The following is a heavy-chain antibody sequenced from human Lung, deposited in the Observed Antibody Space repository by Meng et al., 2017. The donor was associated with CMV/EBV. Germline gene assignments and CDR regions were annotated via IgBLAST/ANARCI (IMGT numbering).Heavy chain of an antibody. CDR3: ARDGRYLHIRTFGGGLDV. CDR2: ISYEGSNK. D-gene: IGHD3-16*01. CDR1: GFTFSAHA. Sequence: GGSXRLXXAASGFTFSAHAVHWVRQAPGKGLEWVASISYEGSNKYYSDSVKGRFTISRDNSENMLYVQMNSLRAEDTAVYYCARDGRYLHIRTFGGGLDVWXQGTXVTVAS. J-gene: IGHJ6*02. V-gene: IGHV3-30*04.